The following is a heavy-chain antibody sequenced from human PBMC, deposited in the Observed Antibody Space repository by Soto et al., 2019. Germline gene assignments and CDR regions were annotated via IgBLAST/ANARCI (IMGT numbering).Heavy chain of an antibody. D-gene: IGHD3-10*01. J-gene: IGHJ3*02. V-gene: IGHV1-18*01. CDR3: ARDIGAGITMVRGADAFDI. Sequence: QVQLVQSGAEVKKPGASVKVSCKASGYTFTSYGISWVRQAPGQGLEWMGWISAYNGNTNYAQKLQGRVTMTTDTSTSTAYMELRSLRSDDTAVYYCARDIGAGITMVRGADAFDIWGQGTMVTVSS. CDR2: ISAYNGNT. CDR1: GYTFTSYG.